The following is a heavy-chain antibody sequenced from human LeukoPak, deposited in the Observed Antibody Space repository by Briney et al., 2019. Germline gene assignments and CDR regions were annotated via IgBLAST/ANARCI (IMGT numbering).Heavy chain of an antibody. CDR2: INWNGGST. CDR1: GFTFDDYG. V-gene: IGHV3-20*04. J-gene: IGHJ4*02. CDR3: ASASKWLQFDY. D-gene: IGHD5-24*01. Sequence: PGGSLRLSCAASGFTFDDYGMSWVRQAPGKGLEWVSGINWNGGSTGYADSVKGRFTISRDNAKNSLYLQMSSLRAEDTAVYYCASASKWLQFDYWGQGTLVTVSS.